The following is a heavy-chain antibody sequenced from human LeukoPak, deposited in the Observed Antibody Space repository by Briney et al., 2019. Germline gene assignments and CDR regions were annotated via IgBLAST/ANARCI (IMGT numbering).Heavy chain of an antibody. D-gene: IGHD2/OR15-2a*01. J-gene: IGHJ4*02. Sequence: GGSLRLSCAASGFTFSSYWMHWVRQTPGRRLVWVARINTDGTIIDYADSVQGRFTMSRDNAKNTLYLQMNSLRAEDTALYYCVKDLDFRADCWGQGTLVTVSS. V-gene: IGHV3-74*01. CDR1: GFTFSSYW. CDR2: INTDGTII. CDR3: VKDLDFRADC.